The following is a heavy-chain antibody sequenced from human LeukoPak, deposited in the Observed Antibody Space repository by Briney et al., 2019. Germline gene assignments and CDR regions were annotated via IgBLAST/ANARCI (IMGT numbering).Heavy chain of an antibody. CDR3: ARDTDSGSYIA. CDR1: GYTFTNYG. J-gene: IGHJ4*02. D-gene: IGHD1-26*01. CDR2: INPNSGGT. Sequence: ASVKVSCKASGYTFTNYGISWVRQAPGQGLEWMGWINPNSGGTNYAQKFQGRVTMTRDTSISTAYMELSRLRSDDTAVYYCARDTDSGSYIAWGQGTLVTVSS. V-gene: IGHV1-2*02.